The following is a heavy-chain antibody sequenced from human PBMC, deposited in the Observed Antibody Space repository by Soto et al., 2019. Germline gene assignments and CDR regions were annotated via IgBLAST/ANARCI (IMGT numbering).Heavy chain of an antibody. CDR3: ARVSVYSSSSYWPCLGGNYAFDI. V-gene: IGHV6-1*01. D-gene: IGHD6-6*01. CDR1: GDSVSSNSAA. J-gene: IGHJ3*02. Sequence: SQTLSLTCAISGDSVSSNSAAWNWIRQSPSRGLEWLGRTYYRSKWYNDYAVSVKSRITINPDTSKNQFSLHLNSVTPEDTAVYYCARVSVYSSSSYWPCLGGNYAFDIWGQGTMVTVSS. CDR2: TYYRSKWYN.